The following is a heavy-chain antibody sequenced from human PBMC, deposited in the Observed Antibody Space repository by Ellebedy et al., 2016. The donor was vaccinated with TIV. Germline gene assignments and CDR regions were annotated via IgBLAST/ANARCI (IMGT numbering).Heavy chain of an antibody. CDR2: ISGSGDST. J-gene: IGHJ4*02. V-gene: IGHV3-23*01. D-gene: IGHD3-22*01. CDR1: GFSFSSYA. CDR3: ARDPPILIMLVVADY. Sequence: PGGSLRLSCAASGFSFSSYAMSWVRQAPGKGLEWVSGISGSGDSTSYADSVKGRVTISRDNSKNTLYLQMSGLGAEDTAVYYCARDPPILIMLVVADYWGQGTLVTVSS.